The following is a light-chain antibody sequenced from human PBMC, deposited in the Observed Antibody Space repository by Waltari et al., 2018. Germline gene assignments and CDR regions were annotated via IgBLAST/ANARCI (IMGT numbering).Light chain of an antibody. J-gene: IGLJ3*02. Sequence: QSALTQPASVSGSPGQSITISCTGTSNDVGGYNYVSWYQQHPGKAPKLMIYEVSNRPSGVSNRCSGSKSGNTASLTISGLQAEDEADYHCSSYTDSTTWVFGGGTKLTVL. V-gene: IGLV2-14*01. CDR3: SSYTDSTTWV. CDR1: SNDVGGYNY. CDR2: EVS.